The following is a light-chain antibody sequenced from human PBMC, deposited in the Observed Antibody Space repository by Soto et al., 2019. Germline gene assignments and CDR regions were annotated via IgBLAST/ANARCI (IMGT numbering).Light chain of an antibody. CDR2: EVS. J-gene: IGLJ2*01. V-gene: IGLV2-8*01. CDR3: SSYAGSNNHVV. Sequence: QSALTQPTSASGSPGQSVTISCTGTSSDVGGYNYVSWYQQHPGKAPKLMIYEVSKRPSGVPDRFSGSKSGNTASLTVSGLQAEYEADYYCSSYAGSNNHVVFGGGTKVTVL. CDR1: SSDVGGYNY.